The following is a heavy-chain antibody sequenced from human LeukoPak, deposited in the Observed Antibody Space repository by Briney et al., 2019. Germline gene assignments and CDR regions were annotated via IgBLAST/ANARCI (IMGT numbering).Heavy chain of an antibody. V-gene: IGHV3-74*01. CDR2: INSDGSST. D-gene: IGHD2-15*01. Sequence: GGSLRLSCAASGFTFSSYWMHWVRQAPGKGLVWVSRINSDGSSTSYADSVKGRFTISRDNSKNTLYLQMNSLRAEDTAVYYCAKEMVVAAYTGWFDPWGQGTLVTVSS. CDR1: GFTFSSYW. CDR3: AKEMVVAAYTGWFDP. J-gene: IGHJ5*02.